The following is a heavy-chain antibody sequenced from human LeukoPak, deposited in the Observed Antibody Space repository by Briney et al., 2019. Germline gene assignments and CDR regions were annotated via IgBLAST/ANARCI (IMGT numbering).Heavy chain of an antibody. CDR2: ISSSSSYI. J-gene: IGHJ6*02. CDR1: GFTFSSYS. V-gene: IGHV3-21*01. D-gene: IGHD2/OR15-2a*01. Sequence: KTGGSLRLSCAASGFTFSSYSMNWVRQAPGKGLGWVSSISSSSSYIYYADSVKGRFTISRDNAKNSLYLQMNSLRAEDTAVYYCARDFKRFRILPYYYYGMDVWGQGTTVTVSS. CDR3: ARDFKRFRILPYYYYGMDV.